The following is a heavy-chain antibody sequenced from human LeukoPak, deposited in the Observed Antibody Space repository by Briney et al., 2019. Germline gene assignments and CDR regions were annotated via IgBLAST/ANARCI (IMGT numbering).Heavy chain of an antibody. V-gene: IGHV7-4-1*02. CDR3: ARDRTLFDY. CDR2: INTNTGNP. J-gene: IGHJ4*02. Sequence: ASVKVSCKASGYTFTSYAINWVRQAPGQGLEWMGWINTNTGNPTFAQGFTGRFVFSLGTSVSTAYLQISSLKTEDTAVYYCARDRTLFDYWGQGTLVTVSS. CDR1: GYTFTSYA. D-gene: IGHD1-7*01.